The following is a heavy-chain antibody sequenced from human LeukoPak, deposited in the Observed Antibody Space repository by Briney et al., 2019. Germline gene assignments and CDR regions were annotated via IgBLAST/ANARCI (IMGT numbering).Heavy chain of an antibody. CDR1: GGSISSYY. CDR2: IYYSGST. D-gene: IGHD3-22*01. CDR3: ARDYYDRRMDV. J-gene: IGHJ6*02. Sequence: SETLSLTRTVSGGSISSYYWSWIRQPPGKGLEWIGYIYYSGSTNYNPSLKSRVTISVDTSKNQFSLKLSSVTAADTAVYYCARDYYDRRMDVWGQGTTVTVSS. V-gene: IGHV4-59*01.